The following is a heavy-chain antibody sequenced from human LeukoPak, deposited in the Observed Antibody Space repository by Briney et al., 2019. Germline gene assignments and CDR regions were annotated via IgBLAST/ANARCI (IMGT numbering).Heavy chain of an antibody. J-gene: IGHJ4*02. V-gene: IGHV3-23*01. Sequence: GGSLRLSCAASGFTFSSYAMSWVRQAPGRGLEWVSAISGSGGSTYYADSVKGRFTISRDNSKNTLYLQMNSLRAEDTAVYYCAKVPSIAAAVGDFDYWGQGTLVTVSS. CDR2: ISGSGGST. CDR1: GFTFSSYA. CDR3: AKVPSIAAAVGDFDY. D-gene: IGHD6-13*01.